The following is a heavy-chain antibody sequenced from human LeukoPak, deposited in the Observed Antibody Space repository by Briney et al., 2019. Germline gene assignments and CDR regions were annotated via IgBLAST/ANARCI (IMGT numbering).Heavy chain of an antibody. D-gene: IGHD3-10*01. CDR1: GYTFTSYD. CDR2: MNPNSGNT. CDR3: ARGLRFTMVRGVMGRHYYFDY. V-gene: IGHV1-8*01. J-gene: IGHJ4*02. Sequence: ASVKVSCKASGYTFTSYDINWVRQATGQGLEWMGWMNPNSGNTGYAQKFQGRVTMTRNTSINTAYMELSSLRSEDTAVYYCARGLRFTMVRGVMGRHYYFDYWGQGTLVTVSS.